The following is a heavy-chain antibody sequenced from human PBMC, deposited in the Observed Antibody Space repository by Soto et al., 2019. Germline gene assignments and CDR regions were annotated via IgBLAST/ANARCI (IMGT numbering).Heavy chain of an antibody. V-gene: IGHV4-31*03. Sequence: SETLSLTCTVPGGSISSGGYYWSWIRQHPGKGLEWIGYIYYSGSTYYNPSLKSRVTISVDTSKNQFSLKLSSVTAADTAVYYCARAFYGGSDYWGQGTLVTVSS. CDR2: IYYSGST. CDR1: GGSISSGGYY. D-gene: IGHD4-17*01. CDR3: ARAFYGGSDY. J-gene: IGHJ4*02.